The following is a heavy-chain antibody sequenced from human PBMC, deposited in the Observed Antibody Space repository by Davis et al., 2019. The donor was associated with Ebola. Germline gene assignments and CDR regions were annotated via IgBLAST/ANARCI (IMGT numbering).Heavy chain of an antibody. CDR1: GGSISSSNW. CDR2: IYHSGST. J-gene: IGHJ6*02. CDR3: ARASYGLKGGPSHYYYYYGMDV. Sequence: GSLRLSCAVSGGSISSSNWWSWVRQPPGKGLEWIGEIYHSGSTNYNPSLKSRVTISVDKSKNQFSLKLSSVTAADTAVYYCARASYGLKGGPSHYYYYYGMDVWGQGTTVTVSS. V-gene: IGHV4-4*02. D-gene: IGHD3-10*01.